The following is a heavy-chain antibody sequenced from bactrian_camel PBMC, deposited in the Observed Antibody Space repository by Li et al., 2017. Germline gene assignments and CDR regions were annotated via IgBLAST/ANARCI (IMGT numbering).Heavy chain of an antibody. D-gene: IGHD7*01. V-gene: IGHV3S53*01. CDR1: EYIGC. CDR2: TDVDSKV. Sequence: HVQLVESGGGSVQAGGSLRLSCVTSEYIGCMGWFRQAPGKEREAVAATDVDSKVYYTTSVMGRFTISQDNNKRTVYLQMNALRPEDTAMYYCAAGWWCGGKWSQAATYKFWGQGTQVTVS. J-gene: IGHJ4*01. CDR3: AAGWWCGGKWSQAATYKF.